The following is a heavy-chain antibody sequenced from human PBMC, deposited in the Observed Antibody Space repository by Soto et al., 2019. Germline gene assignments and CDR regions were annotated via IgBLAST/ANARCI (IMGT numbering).Heavy chain of an antibody. Sequence: PGESLKISCKGSGYSFTSYWIGWVRQMPGKGLEWMGIIYPGDSDTRYSPSFQGQVTISADKSISTAYLQWSSLKASDTATYYCARHDRRVGYCSSTSCYGAFDIWGQGTMVTVSS. CDR3: ARHDRRVGYCSSTSCYGAFDI. J-gene: IGHJ3*02. D-gene: IGHD2-2*01. V-gene: IGHV5-51*01. CDR1: GYSFTSYW. CDR2: IYPGDSDT.